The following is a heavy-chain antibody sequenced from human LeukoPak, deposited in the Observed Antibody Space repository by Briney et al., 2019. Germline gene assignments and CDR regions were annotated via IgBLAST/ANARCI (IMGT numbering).Heavy chain of an antibody. D-gene: IGHD3-10*01. CDR2: IIPIFGTA. CDR3: ANGMVRGDLGYLDY. Sequence: GASVKVSCKASGGTLSRYAISWVRQAPGQGLEWMGGIIPIFGTANYAQKFQGRVTITTDESTSTAYMELSSLRSEDTAVYYCANGMVRGDLGYLDYWGQGTLVTVSS. CDR1: GGTLSRYA. J-gene: IGHJ4*02. V-gene: IGHV1-69*05.